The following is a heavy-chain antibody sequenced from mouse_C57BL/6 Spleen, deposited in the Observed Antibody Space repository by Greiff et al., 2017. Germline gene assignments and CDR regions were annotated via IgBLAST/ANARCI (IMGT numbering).Heavy chain of an antibody. V-gene: IGHV5-4*03. D-gene: IGHD1-1*01. CDR2: ISDGGSYT. CDR3: AKFLTTVVAFDY. Sequence: EVKLVESGGGLVKPGGSLKLSCAASGFTFSSYAMSWVRQTPEKRLEWVATISDGGSYTYYPDNVKGRFTISRDNAKNNLYLQMSHLKSEDTAMYYCAKFLTTVVAFDYWGQGTTLTVSA. J-gene: IGHJ2*01. CDR1: GFTFSSYA.